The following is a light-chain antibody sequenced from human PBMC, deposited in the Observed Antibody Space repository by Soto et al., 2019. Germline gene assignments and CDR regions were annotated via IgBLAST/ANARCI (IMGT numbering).Light chain of an antibody. CDR1: SSDGGGYNY. CDR3: SSYTSSSLGVV. J-gene: IGLJ2*01. V-gene: IGLV2-14*03. CDR2: DVS. Sequence: QSALTQPASVSGSPGQSITISCTGTSSDGGGYNYVSWYQQYPGKAPKLMIYDVSGRPSGVSNRFSGSKSGNTASLTISGLQAEDEADYYCSSYTSSSLGVVFGGGTKVTVL.